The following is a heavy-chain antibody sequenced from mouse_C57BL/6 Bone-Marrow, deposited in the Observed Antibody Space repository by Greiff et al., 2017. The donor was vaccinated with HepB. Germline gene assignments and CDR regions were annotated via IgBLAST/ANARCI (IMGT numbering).Heavy chain of an antibody. Sequence: EVQLVESGGGLVKPGGSLKLSCAASGFTFSSYAMSWVRQTPEKRLEWVATISDGGSYTYYPDNVKGRFTISRDNAKNNLYLQMSHLKSEDTAMYYCARESFWDGGDWYFDVWGTGTTVTVSS. V-gene: IGHV5-4*01. CDR2: ISDGGSYT. CDR1: GFTFSSYA. CDR3: ARESFWDGGDWYFDV. J-gene: IGHJ1*03. D-gene: IGHD4-1*01.